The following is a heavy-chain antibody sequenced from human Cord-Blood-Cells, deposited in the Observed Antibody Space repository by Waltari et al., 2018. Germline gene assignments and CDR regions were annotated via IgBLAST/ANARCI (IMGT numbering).Heavy chain of an antibody. CDR3: ARIPYSSSSEGAFDI. D-gene: IGHD6-6*01. Sequence: QVTLRESGPALVKPTQTLTLTCTFSGFSLSTRGMCVSWIRQPPGKALEWLARIDWDDDKYYSTSLKTRLTISKDTSKNQVVLTMTNMDPVDTATYYCARIPYSSSSEGAFDIWGQGTMVTVSS. V-gene: IGHV2-70*15. J-gene: IGHJ3*02. CDR2: IDWDDDK. CDR1: GFSLSTRGMC.